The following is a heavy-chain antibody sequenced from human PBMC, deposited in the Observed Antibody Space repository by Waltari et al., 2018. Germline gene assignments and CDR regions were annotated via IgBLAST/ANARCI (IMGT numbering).Heavy chain of an antibody. CDR3: VREHYHLGYLDL. V-gene: IGHV3-20*01. CDR1: GFNLVDYG. D-gene: IGHD2-2*01. J-gene: IGHJ2*01. Sequence: EVQLVESGGRLVRPGGSLSLSCAASGFNLVDYGMTWVRQAPGKGLEWVSGISWNGGSKGYGDALKGRFNISRDNAKNSLYLEINNLRVDDTALYHCVREHYHLGYLDLWGRGTLVTVSS. CDR2: ISWNGGSK.